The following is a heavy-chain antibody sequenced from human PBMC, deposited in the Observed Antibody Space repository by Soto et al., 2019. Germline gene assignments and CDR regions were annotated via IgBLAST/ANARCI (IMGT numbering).Heavy chain of an antibody. V-gene: IGHV1-18*04. D-gene: IGHD2-2*02. CDR3: ARDLSVGYCSSTSCYTDGYYGMDV. CDR2: ISAYNGNT. Sequence: ASVKVSCKASGYTFTSYCISWVRQAPGQGLEWMGWISAYNGNTNYAQKLQGRVTMTTDTSTSTAYMELRSLRSDDTAVYYCARDLSVGYCSSTSCYTDGYYGMDVWGQGTTVTVSS. CDR1: GYTFTSYC. J-gene: IGHJ6*02.